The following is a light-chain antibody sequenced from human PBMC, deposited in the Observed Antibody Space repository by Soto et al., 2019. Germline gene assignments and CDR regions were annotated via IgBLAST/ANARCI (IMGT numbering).Light chain of an antibody. CDR1: SSNFGAGYE. J-gene: IGLJ1*01. CDR2: NNL. Sequence: QSVLTQPPSVSGAPGQRVTISCTGSSSNFGAGYEVHWYKQLPGAAPTLIIFNNLNRPSGVPERFSGSKSGTSASLVISGLQAEDKADYYCQSFDSSLRVYVFGSGTKLTVL. V-gene: IGLV1-40*01. CDR3: QSFDSSLRVYV.